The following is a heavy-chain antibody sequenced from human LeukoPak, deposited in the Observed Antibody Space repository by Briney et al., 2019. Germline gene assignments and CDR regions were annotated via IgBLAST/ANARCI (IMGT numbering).Heavy chain of an antibody. CDR2: VNPNSGNT. Sequence: ASVKVSCKTSGYTFTRYDINWVRQATGQGLEWMGWVNPNSGNTGYARKFQGRVTISRDTSISTAYMELSSLRSEDTAVYYCARVDGSADYWGQGTLVTVSS. V-gene: IGHV1-8*03. D-gene: IGHD1-26*01. CDR3: ARVDGSADY. J-gene: IGHJ4*02. CDR1: GYTFTRYD.